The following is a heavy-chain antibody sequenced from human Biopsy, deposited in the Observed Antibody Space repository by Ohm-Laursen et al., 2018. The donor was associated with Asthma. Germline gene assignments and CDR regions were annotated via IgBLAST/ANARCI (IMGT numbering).Heavy chain of an antibody. D-gene: IGHD6-19*01. Sequence: SLRLSCTASGFTVSRDHMFWVRQAPGKGLEWVSVIYSGGTSHTADSVRGRFTISRDFSKNTLHFQMHSLRVEDTAVYYCARGDSSGWSHYYFDYWGQGTLVTVSS. CDR1: GFTVSRDH. CDR2: IYSGGTS. CDR3: ARGDSSGWSHYYFDY. V-gene: IGHV3-53*01. J-gene: IGHJ4*02.